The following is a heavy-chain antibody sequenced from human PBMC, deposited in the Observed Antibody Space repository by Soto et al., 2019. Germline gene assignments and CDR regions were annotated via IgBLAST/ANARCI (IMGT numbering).Heavy chain of an antibody. D-gene: IGHD3-22*01. CDR1: GFTFSSYA. V-gene: IGHV3-23*01. CDR3: AKSLDSSGYYYVSSFDY. Sequence: EVQLLESGGGLVQPGGSRRLSCAASGFTFSSYAMSWVRQAPGKGLEWVSAISGSGGSTYYADSVKGRFTISRDNSKNTLYLQMNSLRAEDTAVYYCAKSLDSSGYYYVSSFDYWGQGTLVTVSS. J-gene: IGHJ4*02. CDR2: ISGSGGST.